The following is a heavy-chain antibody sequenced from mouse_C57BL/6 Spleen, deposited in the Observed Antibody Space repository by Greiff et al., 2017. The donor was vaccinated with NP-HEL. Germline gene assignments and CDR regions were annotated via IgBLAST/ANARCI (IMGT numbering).Heavy chain of an antibody. D-gene: IGHD1-1*01. V-gene: IGHV1-80*01. Sequence: VQLQQSGAELVKPGASVKISCKASGYAFSSYWMNWVKQRPGKGLEWIGKIYPGDGDTNYNGKFKGKATLTADKSSSTAYMQLSSLTSEDSAVYCGAQLLRYPQNFDVWGTGTTVTVSS. J-gene: IGHJ1*03. CDR1: GYAFSSYW. CDR3: AQLLRYPQNFDV. CDR2: IYPGDGDT.